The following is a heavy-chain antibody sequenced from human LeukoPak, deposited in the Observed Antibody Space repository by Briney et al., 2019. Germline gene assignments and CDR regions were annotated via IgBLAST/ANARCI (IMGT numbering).Heavy chain of an antibody. Sequence: RGESLKISCKGSGYSFTSYWIGWVRQMPGKGLEWMGIIYPGDSDTRCSPSFQGQVTISADKSISTAYLQWSSLKASDTAMYYCARRMGGAYPGYAFDIWGQGTMVTVSS. CDR1: GYSFTSYW. CDR3: ARRMGGAYPGYAFDI. CDR2: IYPGDSDT. D-gene: IGHD1-26*01. J-gene: IGHJ3*02. V-gene: IGHV5-51*01.